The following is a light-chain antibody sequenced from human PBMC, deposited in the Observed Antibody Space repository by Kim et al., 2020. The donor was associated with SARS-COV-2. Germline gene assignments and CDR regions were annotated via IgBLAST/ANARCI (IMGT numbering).Light chain of an antibody. Sequence: LGQTVRSTGKGDSLRSYYAGWCQQKPGRAPVLVIYGKNNRPSGSPDGCSGCSTGNTAALTIAGAQAEDEADYYCSTRDSSGNHVIFGAGTKVTVL. CDR2: GKN. CDR1: SLRSYY. CDR3: STRDSSGNHVI. V-gene: IGLV3-19*01. J-gene: IGLJ1*01.